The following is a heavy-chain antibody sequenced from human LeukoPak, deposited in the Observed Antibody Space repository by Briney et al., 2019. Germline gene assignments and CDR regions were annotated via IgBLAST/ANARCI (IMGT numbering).Heavy chain of an antibody. V-gene: IGHV4-4*08. D-gene: IGHD3-16*01. J-gene: IGHJ4*02. CDR3: ARHKGGRYTESYLDY. Sequence: SETLSLTCNVSGVSISNYYWSWIRQPPGKPLEWIGYIYTSGSTTYNPSLSSRVTISLDTSKNQFSLKLTSVTAADTAVYYCARHKGGRYTESYLDYWGRGTLVAVSS. CDR1: GVSISNYY. CDR2: IYTSGST.